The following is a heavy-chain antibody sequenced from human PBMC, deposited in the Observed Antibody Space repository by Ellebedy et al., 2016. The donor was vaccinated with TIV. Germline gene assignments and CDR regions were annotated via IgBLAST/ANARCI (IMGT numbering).Heavy chain of an antibody. J-gene: IGHJ6*02. V-gene: IGHV3-33*01. Sequence: GGSLRLSXAASGFTFSSYGMHWVRQAPGKGLEWVAVIWYDGSNKYYADSVKGRFTISRDNSKNTLYLQMNSLRAEDTAVYYCARASYPADGMDVWGQGTTVTVSS. CDR2: IWYDGSNK. D-gene: IGHD3-16*01. CDR3: ARASYPADGMDV. CDR1: GFTFSSYG.